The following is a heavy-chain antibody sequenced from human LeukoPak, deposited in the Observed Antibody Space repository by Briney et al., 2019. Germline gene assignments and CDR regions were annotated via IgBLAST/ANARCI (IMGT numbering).Heavy chain of an antibody. CDR1: GFSFSDYE. CDR2: ISSSSSYI. V-gene: IGHV3-21*01. D-gene: IGHD6-6*01. J-gene: IGHJ4*02. Sequence: GGSLRLSCVVSGFSFSDYEMAWVRQAPGKGLEWVSSISSSSSYIYYADSVKGRFTISRDNAKNSLYLQMNSLRAEDTAVYYCARSTYSSSSPFDYWGQGTLVTVSS. CDR3: ARSTYSSSSPFDY.